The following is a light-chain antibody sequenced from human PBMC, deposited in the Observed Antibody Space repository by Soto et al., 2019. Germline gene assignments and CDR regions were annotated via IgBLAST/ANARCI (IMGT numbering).Light chain of an antibody. J-gene: IGKJ4*01. V-gene: IGKV3-15*01. CDR3: QQCRNWPLT. Sequence: EIVMTQSPATLSVSPGEEATLSCKASQNVYNNLAWYQQRPGQPPRLLIYDASTRATGISDRFSGSGYGTEFTLTISSLQSEDVAVYFCQQCRNWPLTFGGGTKVEIK. CDR2: DAS. CDR1: QNVYNN.